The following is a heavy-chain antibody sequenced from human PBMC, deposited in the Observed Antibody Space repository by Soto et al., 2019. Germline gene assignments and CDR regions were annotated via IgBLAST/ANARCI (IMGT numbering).Heavy chain of an antibody. CDR2: FYHSGNS. CDR1: GGSIRSYY. CDR3: ARISSVDTYGYVNGGLDV. J-gene: IGHJ6*02. D-gene: IGHD5-18*01. Sequence: PSETLSLTCIVSGGSIRSYYWSWIRQSPEKGLEWIGYFYHSGNSNYNPSLKSRVTISVDTSKNQLSLSLRSVTAADTAVYFCARISSVDTYGYVNGGLDVWGQGTKVTVSS. V-gene: IGHV4-59*01.